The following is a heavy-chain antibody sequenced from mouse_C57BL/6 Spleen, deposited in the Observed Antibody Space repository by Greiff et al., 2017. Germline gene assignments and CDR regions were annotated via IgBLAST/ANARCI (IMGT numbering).Heavy chain of an antibody. D-gene: IGHD2-3*01. CDR2: ISSGGDYI. V-gene: IGHV5-9-1*02. J-gene: IGHJ1*03. Sequence: EVKVVESGEGLVKPGGSLKLSCAASGFTFSSYAMSWVRQTPEKRLEWVAYISSGGDYIYYADTVKGRFTISRDNARNTLYLQMSSLKSEDTAMYYCTRDGQYFDVWGTGTTVTVSS. CDR1: GFTFSSYA. CDR3: TRDGQYFDV.